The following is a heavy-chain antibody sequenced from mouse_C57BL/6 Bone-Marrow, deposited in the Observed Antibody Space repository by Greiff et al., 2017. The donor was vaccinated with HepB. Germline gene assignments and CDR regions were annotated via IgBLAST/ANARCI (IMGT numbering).Heavy chain of an antibody. V-gene: IGHV1-81*01. Sequence: VNVVESGAELARPGASVKLSCKASGYTFTSYGISWVKQRTGQGLEWIGEIYPRSGNTYYNEKFKGKATLTADKSSSTAYMELRSLTSEDSAVYFCARSPYYGSSFFDYWGQGTTLTVSS. D-gene: IGHD1-1*01. CDR2: IYPRSGNT. CDR3: ARSPYYGSSFFDY. J-gene: IGHJ2*01. CDR1: GYTFTSYG.